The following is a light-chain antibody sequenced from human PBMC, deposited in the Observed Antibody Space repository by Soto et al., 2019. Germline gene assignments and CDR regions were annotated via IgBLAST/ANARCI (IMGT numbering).Light chain of an antibody. CDR2: DVN. Sequence: QSALTQPASVSGSPGQSITISCAGTSSDVGAYNYVSWYQHHPGKAPKLMIYDVNNRPSGDSNRFSGSKSGNTASLTISGLQAEDEADYYCSSWTRGATDVFGSGTKLTVL. CDR1: SSDVGAYNY. J-gene: IGLJ1*01. V-gene: IGLV2-14*03. CDR3: SSWTRGATDV.